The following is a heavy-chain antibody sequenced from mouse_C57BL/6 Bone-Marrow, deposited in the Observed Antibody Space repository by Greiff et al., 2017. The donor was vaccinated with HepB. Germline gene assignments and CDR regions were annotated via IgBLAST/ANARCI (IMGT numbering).Heavy chain of an antibody. CDR3: ERKGDYYSNSPLAMDD. V-gene: IGHV5-17*01. CDR1: GFTFSDYG. D-gene: IGHD2-5*01. CDR2: ISSGSSTI. Sequence: EVKLQESGGGLVKPGGSLKLSCAASGFTFSDYGMHWVRQAPEKGLEWVAYISSGSSTIYYADTVKGRFTISRDNAKNTLFQQMTRLRYEDTAMYYCERKGDYYSNSPLAMDDWGQGTSVTVSS. J-gene: IGHJ4*01.